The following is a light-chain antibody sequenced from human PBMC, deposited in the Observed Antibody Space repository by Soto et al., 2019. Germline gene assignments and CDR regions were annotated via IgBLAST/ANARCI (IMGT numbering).Light chain of an antibody. CDR1: QCVSSSY. CDR2: GSS. J-gene: IGKJ1*01. Sequence: IVLTQSPGTLSLSPGERATLSCRASQCVSSSYLAWYQQKPGQAPRLLIYGSSSRATGIPDRFSGSGSGTDFTLTISRLEPEDFAVYYCQQYASPPSWTFGQGTKVDIK. CDR3: QQYASPPSWT. V-gene: IGKV3-20*01.